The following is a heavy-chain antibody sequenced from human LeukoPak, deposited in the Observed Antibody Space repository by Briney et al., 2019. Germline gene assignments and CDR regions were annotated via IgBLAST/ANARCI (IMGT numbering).Heavy chain of an antibody. Sequence: EASVKVSCKASGYTFTGYYMHWVRQAPGQGLEWMGWINPNSGGTNYAQKFQGRVTMTRDTSISTAYMELSRLRSDDTAVYYCARAKRSGYTTGYYYMDVWGEGTTVTVSS. CDR2: INPNSGGT. J-gene: IGHJ6*03. V-gene: IGHV1-2*02. D-gene: IGHD5-12*01. CDR1: GYTFTGYY. CDR3: ARAKRSGYTTGYYYMDV.